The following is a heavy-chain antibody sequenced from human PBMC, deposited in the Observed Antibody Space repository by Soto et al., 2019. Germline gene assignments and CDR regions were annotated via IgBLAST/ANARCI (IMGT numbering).Heavy chain of an antibody. D-gene: IGHD1-20*01. CDR1: GGSISSSSYY. Sequence: PSETLSLTCTVSGGSISSSSYYWGWIRQPPGKGLEWIGSIYYSGSTYYNPSLKSRVIISVDTSKNQFSLKLSSVTAADTAVYYCARERFLGHYNDYWGQGTLVTVSS. J-gene: IGHJ4*02. CDR3: ARERFLGHYNDY. CDR2: IYYSGST. V-gene: IGHV4-39*02.